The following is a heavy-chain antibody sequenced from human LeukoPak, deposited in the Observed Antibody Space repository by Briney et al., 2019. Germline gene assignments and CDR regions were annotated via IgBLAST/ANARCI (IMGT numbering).Heavy chain of an antibody. CDR1: GGSISSYY. J-gene: IGHJ6*02. CDR2: IYYSGST. CDR3: ARTQYCSSTSCYREFYGMDV. D-gene: IGHD2-2*02. Sequence: SETLSLTCTVSGGSISSYYWSWIRQPPGKGLEWIGYIYYSGSTNCNPSLKSRVTISVDTSKNQFSLKLSSVTAADTAVYYCARTQYCSSTSCYREFYGMDVWGQGATVTVSS. V-gene: IGHV4-59*12.